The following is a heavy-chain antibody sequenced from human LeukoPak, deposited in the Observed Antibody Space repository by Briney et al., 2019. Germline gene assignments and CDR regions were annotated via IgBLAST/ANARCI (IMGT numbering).Heavy chain of an antibody. D-gene: IGHD2-15*01. J-gene: IGHJ4*02. CDR1: GYSFTSNW. Sequence: PGESLRISCEGSGYSFTSNWITWVRQMPGEGLEWMGRIDPSDSYTNYSPSFQGHVTMSADKSISTAYLQWSSLKASDTAMYYCGRARYCSGGSCYPEYWGQGTLVTVSS. CDR2: IDPSDSYT. V-gene: IGHV5-10-1*01. CDR3: GRARYCSGGSCYPEY.